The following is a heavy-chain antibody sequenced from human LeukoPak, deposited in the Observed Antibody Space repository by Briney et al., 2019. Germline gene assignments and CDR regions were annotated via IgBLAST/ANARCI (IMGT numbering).Heavy chain of an antibody. J-gene: IGHJ3*02. CDR3: AKVGGGSWSKDAFDM. CDR2: ISGNNGNT. D-gene: IGHD2-15*01. CDR1: GYTFSSYG. V-gene: IGHV1-18*01. Sequence: ASVKVSCKASGYTFSSYGLSWVRQAPGQGLEWMGWISGNNGNTNYAQKLQGRVTMTTDTSTSTAYMELRSLRSDDTAVYYCAKVGGGSWSKDAFDMWGQGTMVTVSS.